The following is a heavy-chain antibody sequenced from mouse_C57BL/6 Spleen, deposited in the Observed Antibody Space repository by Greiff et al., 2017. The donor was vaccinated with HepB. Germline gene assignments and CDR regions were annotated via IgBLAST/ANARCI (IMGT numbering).Heavy chain of an antibody. CDR3: ARGNGYSVGY. D-gene: IGHD2-3*01. Sequence: QVQLQQPGAELVKPGASVKLSCKASGYTFTSYWMQWVKQRPGQGLEWIGEIDPSDSYTNYNQKFKGKATLTVDTSSSTAYMQLSSLTSEDSAVYDCARGNGYSVGYWGQGTTLTVSS. V-gene: IGHV1-50*01. CDR2: IDPSDSYT. CDR1: GYTFTSYW. J-gene: IGHJ2*01.